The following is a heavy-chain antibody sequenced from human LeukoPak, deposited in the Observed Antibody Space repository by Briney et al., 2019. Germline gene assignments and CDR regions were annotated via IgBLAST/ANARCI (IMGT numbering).Heavy chain of an antibody. J-gene: IGHJ4*02. CDR2: ISGDGGST. CDR1: GFTFDDYA. CDR3: AKDIGPATMETLFDY. Sequence: GGSLRLSCAASGFTFDDYAMHWVRQAPGKGLEWVSLISGDGGSTYYADSVKGRFTISRDNSKNSLYLQMNSLRTEDTALYCCAKDIGPATMETLFDYWGQGTLVTVSS. D-gene: IGHD5-12*01. V-gene: IGHV3-43*02.